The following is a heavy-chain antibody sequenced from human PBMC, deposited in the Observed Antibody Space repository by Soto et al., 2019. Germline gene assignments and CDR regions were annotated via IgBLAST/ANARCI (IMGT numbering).Heavy chain of an antibody. Sequence: ESGGGLVKPGGSLRLSCAASGFTFSSYSMNWVRQAPGKGLEWVSSISSSSSYIYYADSVKGRFTISRDNAKNSLYLQMNSLRAEDTAVYYCARDRATRDYYYYYYMDVWGKGTTVTVSS. CDR2: ISSSSSYI. J-gene: IGHJ6*03. V-gene: IGHV3-21*01. CDR3: ARDRATRDYYYYYYMDV. D-gene: IGHD5-12*01. CDR1: GFTFSSYS.